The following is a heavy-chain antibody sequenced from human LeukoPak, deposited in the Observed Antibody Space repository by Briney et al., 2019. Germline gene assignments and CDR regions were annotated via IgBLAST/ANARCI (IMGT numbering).Heavy chain of an antibody. Sequence: ASVKVSCKASGYTFTSYGISWVRQAPGQGLEWMGWISAYSGNTNYAQKLQGRVTMTTDTSTSTAYMELRSLRSDDTAVYYCARAYDILTGYSPLYYYYYMDVWGKGTTVTVSS. D-gene: IGHD3-9*01. J-gene: IGHJ6*03. CDR1: GYTFTSYG. CDR3: ARAYDILTGYSPLYYYYYMDV. CDR2: ISAYSGNT. V-gene: IGHV1-18*01.